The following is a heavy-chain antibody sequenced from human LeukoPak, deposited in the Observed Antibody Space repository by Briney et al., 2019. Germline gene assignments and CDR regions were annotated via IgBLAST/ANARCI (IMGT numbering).Heavy chain of an antibody. CDR3: ASPIGDCSSTSCSPVFDYYYGMDV. Sequence: SVKVSCKASGGTFSSYTISWVRQAPGQGLEWMGRIIPILGIANYAQKFQGRVTITADKSTSTAYMELSSLRSEDTAVYYCASPIGDCSSTSCSPVFDYYYGMDVCGQGTTVTVSS. CDR2: IIPILGIA. J-gene: IGHJ6*02. D-gene: IGHD2-2*01. CDR1: GGTFSSYT. V-gene: IGHV1-69*02.